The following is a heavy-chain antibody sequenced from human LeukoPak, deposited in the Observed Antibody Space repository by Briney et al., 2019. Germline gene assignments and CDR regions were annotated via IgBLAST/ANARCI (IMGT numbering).Heavy chain of an antibody. Sequence: SETLSLTCAVYGGSFSGYYWSWIRQPPGKGLEWIGEINHSGSTNYNPSLKSRVTISVDTSKNQFSLKLSSVTAADTAVYYCARSVYYMDVWRKGTTVTVSS. CDR2: INHSGST. CDR3: ARSVYYMDV. CDR1: GGSFSGYY. J-gene: IGHJ6*03. V-gene: IGHV4-34*01.